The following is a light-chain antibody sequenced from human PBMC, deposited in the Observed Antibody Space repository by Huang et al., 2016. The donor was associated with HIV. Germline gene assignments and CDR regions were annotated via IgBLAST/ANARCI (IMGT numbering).Light chain of an antibody. CDR3: QQSDTTPRT. J-gene: IGKJ1*01. Sequence: GDTVTITCRASKSISTYLNWYQQKPGKSPNLLIYGASSLRSGVPSRFSGSVSGTDFTLTINSVQPEDFATYYCQQSDTTPRTFGQGTKVEIK. V-gene: IGKV1-39*01. CDR2: GAS. CDR1: KSISTY.